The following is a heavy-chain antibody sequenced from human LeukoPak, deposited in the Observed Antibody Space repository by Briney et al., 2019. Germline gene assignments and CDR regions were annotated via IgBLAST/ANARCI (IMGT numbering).Heavy chain of an antibody. CDR1: GYSFNTYW. CDR2: IYPGDSDT. Sequence: GESLQISCKGSGYSFNTYWIGWVRQMPGKGLEWMGIIYPGDSDTRYSPSFQGQVTISADKAISTAYLQWSSLKASDTAIYYCARAHRSADYYDSSGYYYYWGQGTLVTVSS. J-gene: IGHJ4*02. V-gene: IGHV5-51*01. D-gene: IGHD3-22*01. CDR3: ARAHRSADYYDSSGYYYY.